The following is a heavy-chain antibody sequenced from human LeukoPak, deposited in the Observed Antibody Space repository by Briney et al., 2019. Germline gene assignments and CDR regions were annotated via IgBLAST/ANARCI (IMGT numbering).Heavy chain of an antibody. CDR3: ARAHSWSSGYYCDY. Sequence: ASVKVSCKASGYTFTGYYMHWVRQAPGQGLEWMGWINPNSGGTNYAQKLQGRVTMTTDTSTSTAYMELRSLRSDDTAVYYCARAHSWSSGYYCDYWGQGTLVTVSP. J-gene: IGHJ4*02. D-gene: IGHD3-22*01. CDR1: GYTFTGYY. V-gene: IGHV1-2*02. CDR2: INPNSGGT.